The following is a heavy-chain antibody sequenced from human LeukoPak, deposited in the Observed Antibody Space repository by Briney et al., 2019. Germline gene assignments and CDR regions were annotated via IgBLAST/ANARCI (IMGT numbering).Heavy chain of an antibody. CDR2: ISYDGSNK. CDR1: GFTFSSYG. CDR3: AKKYSSSWYGSWDCFDY. Sequence: GRSLRLSCAASGFTFSSYGMHWVRQAPGKGLEWVAVISYDGSNKYYADSVKGRFTISRDNSKNTLYLQMNSLRAEDTAVYYCAKKYSSSWYGSWDCFDYWGQGTLVTVSS. J-gene: IGHJ4*02. D-gene: IGHD6-13*01. V-gene: IGHV3-30*18.